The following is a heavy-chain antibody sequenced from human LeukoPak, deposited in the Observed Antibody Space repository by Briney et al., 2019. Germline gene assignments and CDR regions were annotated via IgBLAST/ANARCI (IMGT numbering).Heavy chain of an antibody. D-gene: IGHD3-22*01. J-gene: IGHJ3*02. CDR3: ARGYYYDSSGFDAFDI. CDR2: IYHSGST. V-gene: IGHV4-30-2*01. Sequence: SQTLSLTCTVSGVSISSGGYYWSWIRQPQGKGLEWIGYIYHSGSTYYNPSLKSRVTISVDRSKNQFSLKLSSVTAADTAVYYCARGYYYDSSGFDAFDIWGQGTTVTVSS. CDR1: GVSISSGGYY.